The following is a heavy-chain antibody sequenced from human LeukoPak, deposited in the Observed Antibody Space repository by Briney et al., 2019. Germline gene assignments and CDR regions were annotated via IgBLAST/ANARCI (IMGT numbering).Heavy chain of an antibody. CDR1: GFTFSSYA. CDR2: ISGSGGST. J-gene: IGHJ4*02. CDR3: AKGKADGSGSYYPSYYFDY. V-gene: IGHV3-23*01. Sequence: GGSLRLSCAASGFTFSSYAMSWVRQAPGKGLEWVSSISGSGGSTYYADSVKGRFTISRDNSKNTLYLQMNSLRAEDTAVYYCAKGKADGSGSYYPSYYFDYWGQGTLVSVSS. D-gene: IGHD3-10*01.